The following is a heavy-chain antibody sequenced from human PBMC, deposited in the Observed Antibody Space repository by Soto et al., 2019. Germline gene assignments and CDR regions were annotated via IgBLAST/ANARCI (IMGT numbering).Heavy chain of an antibody. CDR3: ARGRRYTF. V-gene: IGHV1-46*01. J-gene: IGHJ4*02. D-gene: IGHD1-1*01. CDR2: VNPDGGAT. Sequence: QVRLLQSGAEVKKPGASVKISCKTSGYTFSNYYMTWVRQAPGKGLEWMGKVNPDGGATTYAQNFQERVTITSAASMGTVYMELSSLTSDDSAVYYCARGRRYTFWGQGTLVSVSS. CDR1: GYTFSNYY.